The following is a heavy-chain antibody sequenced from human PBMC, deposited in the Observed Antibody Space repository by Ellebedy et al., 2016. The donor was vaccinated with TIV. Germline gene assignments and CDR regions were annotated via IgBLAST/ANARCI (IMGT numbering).Heavy chain of an antibody. V-gene: IGHV3-23*01. CDR1: GFTFGSFA. J-gene: IGHJ4*02. CDR3: AKGSSSGFNYDRVGFQY. CDR2: ISGDGVNT. D-gene: IGHD3-22*01. Sequence: ETLSLTCAASGFTFGSFAMHWVRQAPGKGLEWLSVISGDGVNTYSAASVKGRFTNTRDNFTNTLFLQVNRLRADDTAVYYCAKGSSSGFNYDRVGFQYWGQGTLVTVSS.